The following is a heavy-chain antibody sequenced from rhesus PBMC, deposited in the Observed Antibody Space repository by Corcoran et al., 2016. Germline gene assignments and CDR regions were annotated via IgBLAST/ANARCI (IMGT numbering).Heavy chain of an antibody. D-gene: IGHD3-3*01. CDR1: GGSISSNF. Sequence: QVQLQESGPGLLKPSETLSLTSTVSGGSISSNFWSWIRQPPGKGLEWIGYITYSGSTSYNPDRKSRVTISRDTSKNQFSLKRSSVTAADTAVYYCARDLAARDYWGQGVLVTVSS. CDR2: ITYSGST. V-gene: IGHV4-122*02. J-gene: IGHJ4*01. CDR3: ARDLAARDY.